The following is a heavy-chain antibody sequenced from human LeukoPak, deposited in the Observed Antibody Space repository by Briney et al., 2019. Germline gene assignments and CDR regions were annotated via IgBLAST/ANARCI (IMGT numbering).Heavy chain of an antibody. V-gene: IGHV3-74*01. CDR2: INTDGSST. Sequence: GGSLRLSCAAAGFTFSSYWMHWVRQAPGKGLVWVSRINTDGSSTGYADSVKGRFTNSRDNAKNTLYLQMSSLRAEDTAVYYCATGDAGLGNAFDIWGQGTMVTVSS. CDR3: ATGDAGLGNAFDI. D-gene: IGHD5-24*01. J-gene: IGHJ3*02. CDR1: GFTFSSYW.